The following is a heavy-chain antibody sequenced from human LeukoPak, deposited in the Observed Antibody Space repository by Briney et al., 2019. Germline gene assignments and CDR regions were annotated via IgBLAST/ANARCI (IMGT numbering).Heavy chain of an antibody. D-gene: IGHD5-12*01. J-gene: IGHJ4*02. Sequence: QPGGSLRLSCAASGFTFSSYAMSWVRQAPGKGLEWVSAISGSGGSTYYADSVRGRFTISRDNSKNTLYLQMNSLRAEDTAVYYCAKDIKSGYVIGEVDFWGQGTLVTVAS. CDR3: AKDIKSGYVIGEVDF. CDR2: ISGSGGST. CDR1: GFTFSSYA. V-gene: IGHV3-23*01.